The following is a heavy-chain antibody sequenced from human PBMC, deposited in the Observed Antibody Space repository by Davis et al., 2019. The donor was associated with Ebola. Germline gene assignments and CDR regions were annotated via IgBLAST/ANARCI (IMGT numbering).Heavy chain of an antibody. D-gene: IGHD6-6*01. V-gene: IGHV1-8*01. CDR1: GYTFTSYD. CDR2: MNPDSGNT. Sequence: AASVKVSCKASGYTFTSYDINWVRQATGQGLEWMGWMNPDSGNTGYAQKFQGRVTMTRNTSISTAYMELSSLRSEDTAVYYCARGWYSSSSVLYYYYGMDVWGKGTTVTVSS. J-gene: IGHJ6*04. CDR3: ARGWYSSSSVLYYYYGMDV.